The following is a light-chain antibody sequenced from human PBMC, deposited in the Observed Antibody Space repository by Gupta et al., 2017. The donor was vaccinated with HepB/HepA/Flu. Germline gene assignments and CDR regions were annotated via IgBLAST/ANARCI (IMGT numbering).Light chain of an antibody. CDR3: MQGLQSPRT. V-gene: IGKV2-28*01. CDR1: QSLLRNGNNF. Sequence: DIMMTQSPLSLPVIPGESASISCRSSQSLLRNGNNFLDWYVQKPGQSPQLLIYLGSNRASGVPDRFSGSESGTDFTLKINRVEAGDVGIYFCMQGLQSPRTFGQGAHLEI. J-gene: IGKJ5*01. CDR2: LGS.